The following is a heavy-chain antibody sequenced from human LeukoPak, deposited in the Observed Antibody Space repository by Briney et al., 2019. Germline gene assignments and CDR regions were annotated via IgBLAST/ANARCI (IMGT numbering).Heavy chain of an antibody. CDR2: IYYSGST. J-gene: IGHJ4*02. Sequence: SETLSLTCAVYGGSFSGYYWSWIRQPPGKGLEWIGYIYYSGSTNYNPSLKSRVTISVDTSKNQFSLKLSSVTAADTAVYYCARALGAIDDYWGQGTLVTVSS. CDR3: ARALGAIDDY. CDR1: GGSFSGYY. D-gene: IGHD1-26*01. V-gene: IGHV4-59*01.